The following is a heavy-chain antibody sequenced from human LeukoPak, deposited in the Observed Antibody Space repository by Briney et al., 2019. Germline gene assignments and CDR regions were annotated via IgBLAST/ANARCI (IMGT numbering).Heavy chain of an antibody. CDR1: GYTFTSYA. CDR2: SNAGNGNT. CDR3: ARTYGSGSYYKLPFDY. Sequence: ASVKVSCKASGYTFTSYAMHWVRQAPGQRLEWMGWSNAGNGNTKYSQEFQGRVTITRDTSASTAYMELSSLRSDDTAVYYCARTYGSGSYYKLPFDYWGQGTLVTVSS. D-gene: IGHD3-10*01. V-gene: IGHV1-3*02. J-gene: IGHJ4*02.